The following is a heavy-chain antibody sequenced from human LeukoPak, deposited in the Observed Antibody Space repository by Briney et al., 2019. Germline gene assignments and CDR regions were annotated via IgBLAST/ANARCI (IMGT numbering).Heavy chain of an antibody. Sequence: GGSLRLSCAASGFTFSDHYMSWIRQAPGKGLEWASYISGTGSTIYYADSVKGRFTISRDNAKYSLYLQMNSLRAEDTAVYYCARGDSSGYYYFDYWGQGTLVTVSS. CDR1: GFTFSDHY. D-gene: IGHD6-19*01. V-gene: IGHV3-11*01. CDR2: ISGTGSTI. CDR3: ARGDSSGYYYFDY. J-gene: IGHJ4*02.